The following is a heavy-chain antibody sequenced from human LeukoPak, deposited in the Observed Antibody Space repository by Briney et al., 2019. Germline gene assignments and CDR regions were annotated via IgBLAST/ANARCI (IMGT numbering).Heavy chain of an antibody. Sequence: GGSLRLSCAASGFTFSDYYMSWIRQAPGKGLEWVSYISSSGSTIYYADPVKGRFTISRDNAKNSLYLQMNSLRAEDTAVYYCARVYYYDSRLIDYWGQGTLATVSS. V-gene: IGHV3-11*01. CDR2: ISSSGSTI. CDR1: GFTFSDYY. CDR3: ARVYYYDSRLIDY. J-gene: IGHJ4*02. D-gene: IGHD3-22*01.